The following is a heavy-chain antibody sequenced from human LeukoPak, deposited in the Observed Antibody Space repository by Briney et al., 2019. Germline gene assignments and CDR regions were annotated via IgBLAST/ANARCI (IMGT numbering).Heavy chain of an antibody. Sequence: GGSLRLSCAASGFTFSSNDMHWVRQGTGKGLEWVSGIGFAGDTYYAASVKGRFTISRENAKNSAYLQMNSLSVGDTAVYYCARGGRLAPFDYWGQGTLVTVSS. CDR3: ARGGRLAPFDY. V-gene: IGHV3-13*04. J-gene: IGHJ4*02. D-gene: IGHD3-16*01. CDR1: GFTFSSND. CDR2: IGFAGDT.